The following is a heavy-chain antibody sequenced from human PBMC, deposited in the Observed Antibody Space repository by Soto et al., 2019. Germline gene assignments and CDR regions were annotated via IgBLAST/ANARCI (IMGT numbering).Heavy chain of an antibody. CDR3: TRDTVAVVATITPGY. D-gene: IGHD5-12*01. J-gene: IGHJ4*02. CDR1: GFTFGYYA. V-gene: IGHV3-49*03. Sequence: PGGSLRLSCTASGFTFGYYAMSWFRQAPGKGLEWVGFIRSKAYGGTTEYAASVKGRFTISRDDSKSIAYLQMNSLKTEDTAVYXCTRDTVAVVATITPGYWGQGTLVTVSS. CDR2: IRSKAYGGTT.